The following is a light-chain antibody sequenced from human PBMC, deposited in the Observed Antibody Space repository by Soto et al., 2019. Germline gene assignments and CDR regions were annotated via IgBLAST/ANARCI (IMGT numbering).Light chain of an antibody. V-gene: IGKV1-39*01. J-gene: IGKJ2*01. Sequence: DIQMTQAPSSLSASVGYRVIITCRSSQRISNYLNWFQQRPGKAPKLLIFGASRLQSGVPSRFSGSVSGTDFTLTITSLQHEDFATYSCQQSYSTPYTFGQGTKVDIK. CDR1: QRISNY. CDR3: QQSYSTPYT. CDR2: GAS.